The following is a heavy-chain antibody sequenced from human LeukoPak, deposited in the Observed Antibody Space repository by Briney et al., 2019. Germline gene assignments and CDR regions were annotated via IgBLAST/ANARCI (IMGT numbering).Heavy chain of an antibody. CDR2: ISGSGGST. Sequence: GGSLRLSCAASGFTFSSYGMHWVRQAPGKGLEWVSAISGSGGSTYYADSVKGRFTISRDNSKNTLYLQMNSLRAEDTAVYYCAKESGGIAAAGSSDFDYWGQGTLVTVSS. CDR3: AKESGGIAAAGSSDFDY. V-gene: IGHV3-23*01. D-gene: IGHD6-13*01. J-gene: IGHJ4*02. CDR1: GFTFSSYG.